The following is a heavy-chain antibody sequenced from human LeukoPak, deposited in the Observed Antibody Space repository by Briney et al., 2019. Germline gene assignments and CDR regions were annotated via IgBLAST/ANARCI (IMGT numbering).Heavy chain of an antibody. CDR3: EREGDILGATIDS. CDR2: ISHSGTT. J-gene: IGHJ4*02. V-gene: IGHV4-59*12. CDR1: GGSISSDY. Sequence: KPSETLSLTCTVSGGSISSDYWSWIRRPPGKGLEWIGSISHSGTTYYNPSFKSRVTISLDTSKNQFSLKLKSVTAADTAFYYCEREGDILGATIDSWGQGTLVTVSS. D-gene: IGHD1-26*01.